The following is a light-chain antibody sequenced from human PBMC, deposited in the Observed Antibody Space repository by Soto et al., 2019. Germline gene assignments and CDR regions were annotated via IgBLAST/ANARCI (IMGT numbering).Light chain of an antibody. CDR3: QVWDSSSDRDVV. Sequence: SYELTQPPSVSVAPGKTARITCGGNNIGSKSVHWYQQKPGQAPVLVIYYDSDRPSGNPERFSGSNSGNTATLTISRVEAGDEADYYCQVWDSSSDRDVVFGGGTQLTVL. J-gene: IGLJ2*01. V-gene: IGLV3-21*04. CDR2: YDS. CDR1: NIGSKS.